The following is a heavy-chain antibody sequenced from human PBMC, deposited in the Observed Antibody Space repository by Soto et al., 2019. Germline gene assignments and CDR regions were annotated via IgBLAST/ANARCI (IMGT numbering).Heavy chain of an antibody. CDR3: ARILYSSSGATRHYGMDV. CDR1: GDSGSSNSAA. J-gene: IGHJ6*02. Sequence: SQTLSLTCAISGDSGSSNSAAWNWIRQSPSRGLEWLGRTYYRSKWYNDYAVSVKSRITINPDTSKNQFSLQLNSVTPEDTAVYYCARILYSSSGATRHYGMDVWGQGTTVTVSS. CDR2: TYYRSKWYN. V-gene: IGHV6-1*01. D-gene: IGHD6-6*01.